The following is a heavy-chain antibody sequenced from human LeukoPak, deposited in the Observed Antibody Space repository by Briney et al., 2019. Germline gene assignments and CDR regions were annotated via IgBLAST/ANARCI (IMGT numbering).Heavy chain of an antibody. CDR1: GVNFSDHY. J-gene: IGHJ4*02. Sequence: GGSLRLSCVVSGVNFSDHYLDWVRQAPGRGLEWVGRSRIKADGYITQYAASVKDRFTISRDESKDSLLLQMNSLKTEDTAIYYCVRGLNSFDLWGQGTPVTVSS. CDR3: VRGLNSFDL. CDR2: SRIKADGYIT. V-gene: IGHV3-72*01.